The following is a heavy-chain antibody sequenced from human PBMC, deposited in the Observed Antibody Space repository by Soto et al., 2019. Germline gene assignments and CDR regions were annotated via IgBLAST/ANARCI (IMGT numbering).Heavy chain of an antibody. J-gene: IGHJ6*03. CDR1: GGSISSGGYY. D-gene: IGHD3-10*01. CDR3: ARIWDGSGKFDYYYYYMDV. V-gene: IGHV4-31*03. CDR2: IYYSGST. Sequence: QVQLQESGPGLVKPSQTLSLTCTVSGGSISSGGYYWSWIRQHPGKGLEWIGYIYYSGSTYYNPSLKSRVTITVDTSKNQFSLKLSSVTAADTAVYYCARIWDGSGKFDYYYYYMDVWGKGTTVTVSS.